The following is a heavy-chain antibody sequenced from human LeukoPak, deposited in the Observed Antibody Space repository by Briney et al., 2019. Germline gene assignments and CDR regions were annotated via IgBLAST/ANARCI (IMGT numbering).Heavy chain of an antibody. CDR2: SYYSGTT. V-gene: IGHV4-59*01. Sequence: PSETLSLTCTVSGGSITYYYWNWIRQPPGKGLEWIGCSYYSGTTYYNPSLKSRLTISVDTSKNQFSLKLSSVTTADTAMYYCARGGYDILTGYGSFDPWGQGTLVTVSS. D-gene: IGHD3-9*01. CDR3: ARGGYDILTGYGSFDP. J-gene: IGHJ5*02. CDR1: GGSITYYY.